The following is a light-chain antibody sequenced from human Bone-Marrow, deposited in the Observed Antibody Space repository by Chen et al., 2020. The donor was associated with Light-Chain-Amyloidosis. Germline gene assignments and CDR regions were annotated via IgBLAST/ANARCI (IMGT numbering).Light chain of an antibody. CDR1: SSNIGINY. V-gene: IGLV1-47*01. CDR2: RTN. Sequence: QSVLTQPPSASGTSGQRVTISCSGASSNIGINYVYWYQPFPGAAPNLLIHRTNQRPSGVPDRFSASKSGTSAFLAISGLRSEDEADYYCAAWDGSLSGYVFGTGTKVIVL. J-gene: IGLJ1*01. CDR3: AAWDGSLSGYV.